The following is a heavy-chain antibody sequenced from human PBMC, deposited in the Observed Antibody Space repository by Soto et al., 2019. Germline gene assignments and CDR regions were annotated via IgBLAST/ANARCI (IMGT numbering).Heavy chain of an antibody. J-gene: IGHJ4*02. D-gene: IGHD3-22*01. Sequence: QVQLQESGPGLVKPSQTLSLTCTVSGGSISSGDYYWSWIRQPPGKGLEWIGYIHYSGSTYYNPSGRSRVTISVDTSTNQFSLEWSSVTAADTAVYYCARDDSLVYWGQGILVAVSS. CDR2: IHYSGST. CDR1: GGSISSGDYY. V-gene: IGHV4-30-4*01. CDR3: ARDDSLVY.